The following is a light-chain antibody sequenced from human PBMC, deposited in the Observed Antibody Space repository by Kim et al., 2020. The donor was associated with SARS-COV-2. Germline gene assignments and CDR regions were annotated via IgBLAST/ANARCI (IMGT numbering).Light chain of an antibody. V-gene: IGLV3-21*04. CDR1: NIGSKS. J-gene: IGLJ3*02. CDR2: YDS. Sequence: SYELTQPPSASVAPGKTARITCGGNNIGSKSVHWYQQKPGQAPVLVIYYDSDRPSGIPERFSGSNSGNTATLTINRVEAGDEADYYCQEWASSSDHPVFG. CDR3: QEWASSSDHPV.